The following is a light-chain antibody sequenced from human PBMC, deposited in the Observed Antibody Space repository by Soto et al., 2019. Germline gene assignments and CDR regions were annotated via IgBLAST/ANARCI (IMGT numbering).Light chain of an antibody. J-gene: IGLJ2*01. CDR3: CSYTGRVV. CDR1: SSDIGGSNF. Sequence: QSVLPQPRSVSGSPGQSVTISCTGTSSDIGGSNFVSWYQQHPGEAPKLMIYDVTKRPSGVPDRFSGSKSGNTASLTISGLQADDEADYYCCSYTGRVVFGGGTKLTVL. V-gene: IGLV2-11*01. CDR2: DVT.